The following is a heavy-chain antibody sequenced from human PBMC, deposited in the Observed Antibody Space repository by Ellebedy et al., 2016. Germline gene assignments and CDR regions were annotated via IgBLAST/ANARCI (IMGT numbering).Heavy chain of an antibody. CDR1: GDSIRGFH. J-gene: IGHJ6*02. D-gene: IGHD4-23*01. CDR3: ARGYYGASSWVVSDYGLDV. CDR2: IFYSGNT. V-gene: IGHV4-59*01. Sequence: SETLSLXXTVSGDSIRGFHWTWTRQLPGKGLEWIGNIFYSGNTYYNTSLASRVTISIDTSQSQFSLRLSSVSAADTAFYYCARGYYGASSWVVSDYGLDVWGQGTPVTVSS.